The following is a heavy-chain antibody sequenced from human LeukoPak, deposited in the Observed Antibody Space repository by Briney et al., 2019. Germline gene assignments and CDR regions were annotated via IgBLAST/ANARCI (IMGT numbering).Heavy chain of an antibody. CDR3: ASTLGGVVPTDY. Sequence: PSEALSLTCTVSGGSLSSSSYYWGWIRQPPGKGLEWLGRIYYSGSTDYNPSLKSRVTISVDTSKNQFSLKLSSVTAADTAVYYCASTLGGVVPTDYWGQGTLVTVSS. CDR2: IYYSGST. CDR1: GGSLSSSSYY. D-gene: IGHD2-2*01. V-gene: IGHV4-39*01. J-gene: IGHJ4*02.